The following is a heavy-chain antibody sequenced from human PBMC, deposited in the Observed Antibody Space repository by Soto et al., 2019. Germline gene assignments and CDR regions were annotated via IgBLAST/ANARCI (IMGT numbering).Heavy chain of an antibody. Sequence: GGSLRLSCAASGFTFSDYYMSWIRQAPGKGLEWVSYISSSSSYTNYADSVKGRFTISRDNAKNSLYLQMNSLRAEDTAVYYCARVGSTSAYYYGMDVWGQGTTVTVSS. J-gene: IGHJ6*02. V-gene: IGHV3-11*06. CDR3: ARVGSTSAYYYGMDV. D-gene: IGHD2-2*01. CDR2: ISSSSSYT. CDR1: GFTFSDYY.